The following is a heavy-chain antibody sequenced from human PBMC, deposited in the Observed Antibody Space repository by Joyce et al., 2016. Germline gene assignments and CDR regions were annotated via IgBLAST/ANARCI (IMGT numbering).Heavy chain of an antibody. V-gene: IGHV4-34*02. D-gene: IGHD6-19*01. Sequence: QVQLRQWGAGLLKPSETLSLTCAVSGGPFRGFFWTWVRQPPGKALEWIGDITTSGATNYKPSLRSRVAISVDTSNNQFSLPLTSLSAADMAVYYCARSQWLAPLMYWGQGTLVTVSP. CDR2: ITTSGAT. CDR3: ARSQWLAPLMY. CDR1: GGPFRGFF. J-gene: IGHJ4*02.